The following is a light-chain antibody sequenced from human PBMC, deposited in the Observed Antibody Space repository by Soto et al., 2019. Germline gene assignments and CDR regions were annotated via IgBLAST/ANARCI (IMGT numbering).Light chain of an antibody. J-gene: IGKJ4*01. Sequence: EIVLTQSPGTLSLSPGEGATLSCRASQSVDSSYLAWYQKKPGQAPRLLIYGASSRATGIPDRFSGSGSGTDFTLTISRLEPEDFAVYYCQQYGSSRNTFGGGTKVDIK. V-gene: IGKV3-20*01. CDR3: QQYGSSRNT. CDR1: QSVDSSY. CDR2: GAS.